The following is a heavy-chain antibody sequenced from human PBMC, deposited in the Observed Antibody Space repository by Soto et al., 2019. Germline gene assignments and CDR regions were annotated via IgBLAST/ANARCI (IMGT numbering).Heavy chain of an antibody. V-gene: IGHV3-74*01. CDR1: GFTFSSYW. Sequence: EVQLVESGGGLVQPGGSLRLSCAASGFTFSSYWMHWVRQAPGKGLVWVSRINSDGSSTSYADSVKGRFTISRDNAKNTLSLQMNSRSAEDTAVYYCARRGEADFWSGHYYYYYGMDVWGQGTTVTVSS. J-gene: IGHJ6*02. D-gene: IGHD3-3*01. CDR3: ARRGEADFWSGHYYYYYGMDV. CDR2: INSDGSST.